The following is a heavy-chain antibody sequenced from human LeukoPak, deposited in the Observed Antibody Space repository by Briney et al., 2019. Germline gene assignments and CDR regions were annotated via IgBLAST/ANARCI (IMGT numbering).Heavy chain of an antibody. V-gene: IGHV3-23*01. D-gene: IGHD6-19*01. CDR2: ISGSGGSI. Sequence: PGGSLRLSCAASGFTFSSYAVSWVRQAPGKGLEWVSGISGSGGSIYYADSVKGRFTISRDNSKNTLYLQMNSLRAEDTAVYYCARGYSSGWSFFEYWGQGTPVTVSS. CDR3: ARGYSSGWSFFEY. CDR1: GFTFSSYA. J-gene: IGHJ4*02.